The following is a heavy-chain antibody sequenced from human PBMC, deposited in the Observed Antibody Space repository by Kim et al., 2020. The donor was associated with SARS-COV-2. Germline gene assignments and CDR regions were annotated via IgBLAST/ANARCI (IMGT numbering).Heavy chain of an antibody. CDR2: ISYDGSNK. D-gene: IGHD6-13*01. CDR1: GFTFSSYG. V-gene: IGHV3-30*18. Sequence: GGSLRLSCAASGFTFSSYGMHWVRQAPGKGLEWVAVISYDGSNKYYADSVKGRFTISRDNSKNTLYLQMNSLRAEDTAVYYCAKDRFLYSSSWHRWFDPWGQGTLVTVSS. J-gene: IGHJ5*02. CDR3: AKDRFLYSSSWHRWFDP.